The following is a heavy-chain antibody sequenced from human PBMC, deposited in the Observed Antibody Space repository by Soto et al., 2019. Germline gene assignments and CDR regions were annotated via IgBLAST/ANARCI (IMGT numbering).Heavy chain of an antibody. CDR2: IYYSGST. V-gene: IGHV4-59*01. CDR1: GGSISSYY. Sequence: SETLSLTCTVSGGSISSYYWSWIRQPPGKGLEWIGYIYYSGSTNYNPSLKSRVTISVDTSKNQFSLKLSSVTAADTAVYYCARGEDGYNFDYWGQGTLVTVSS. CDR3: ARGEDGYNFDY. D-gene: IGHD5-12*01. J-gene: IGHJ4*02.